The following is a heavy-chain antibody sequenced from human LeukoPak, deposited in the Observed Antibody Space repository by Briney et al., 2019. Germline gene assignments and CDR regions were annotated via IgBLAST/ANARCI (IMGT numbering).Heavy chain of an antibody. CDR2: IKQDGSEK. CDR3: ARNITSYSGSS. CDR1: GFIFSNYW. Sequence: GGSLRLSCAASGFIFSNYWMSWVRQAPVKGLEWVANIKQDGSEKSYVDSVKARFTISRDNAKNSLYLQMNSLRAEDTAVYYCARNITSYSGSSWGQGTLVTVSS. V-gene: IGHV3-7*01. J-gene: IGHJ5*02. D-gene: IGHD1-26*01.